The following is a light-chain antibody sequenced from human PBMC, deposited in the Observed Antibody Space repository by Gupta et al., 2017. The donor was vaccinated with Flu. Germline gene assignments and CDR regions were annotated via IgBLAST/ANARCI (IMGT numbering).Light chain of an antibody. CDR2: LGS. Sequence: DIVMTQSPLSLPVTPGEPASISCRSSQSLLHSNGYNYLDWYLQKPGQSPLLLIYLGSNRASGVPDKFSGSGSGTDFTLKISRVEAEDVGVYYCMQALQTPYIVGQGTKLEIK. CDR1: QSLLHSNGYNY. V-gene: IGKV2-28*01. CDR3: MQALQTPYI. J-gene: IGKJ2*01.